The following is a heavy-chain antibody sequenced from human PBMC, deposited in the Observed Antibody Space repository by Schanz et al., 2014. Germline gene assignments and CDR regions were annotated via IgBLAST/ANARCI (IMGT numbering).Heavy chain of an antibody. J-gene: IGHJ4*02. CDR3: ARDNGRIPAANSFDY. V-gene: IGHV1-18*01. D-gene: IGHD1-26*01. CDR2: ISAYNGHT. Sequence: QGQLVQSGPEVKEPGASVKVSCKASGYTFTSYGIKWVRQAPGQGLEWMGWISAYNGHTDYAQKLQGRVTLTTDTSTSTAYMELRNLRSDDTAVYYCARDNGRIPAANSFDYWGQGTRVTVSS. CDR1: GYTFTSYG.